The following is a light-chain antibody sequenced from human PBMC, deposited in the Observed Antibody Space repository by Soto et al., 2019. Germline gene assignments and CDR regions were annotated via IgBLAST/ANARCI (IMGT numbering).Light chain of an antibody. J-gene: IGKJ5*01. CDR3: QQAYTCPIT. CDR2: NAS. V-gene: IGKV1-12*01. Sequence: DIQMAQSPSSVSASVGDRVTITCRASQGISSWLAWYQQKPRKAPKLLIYNASRLQSGVPSRFSGSGSGTQFTLTISSLQPEDFAIYYCQQAYTCPITFGQGTRLEIK. CDR1: QGISSW.